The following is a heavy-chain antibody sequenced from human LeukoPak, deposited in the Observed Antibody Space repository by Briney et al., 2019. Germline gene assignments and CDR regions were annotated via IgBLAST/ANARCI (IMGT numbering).Heavy chain of an antibody. D-gene: IGHD3-22*01. Sequence: SVKVSCKASGGAFSSYAISWVRQAPGQGLEWMGRIIPIFGIANYAQKFQGRVTITADKSTSTAYMELSSLRSEDTAVYYCARIPQYYYDSSGYGPAQHWGQGTLVTVSS. V-gene: IGHV1-69*04. CDR2: IIPIFGIA. J-gene: IGHJ1*01. CDR3: ARIPQYYYDSSGYGPAQH. CDR1: GGAFSSYA.